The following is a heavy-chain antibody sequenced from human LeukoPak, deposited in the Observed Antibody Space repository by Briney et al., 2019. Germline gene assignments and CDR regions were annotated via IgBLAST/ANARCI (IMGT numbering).Heavy chain of an antibody. CDR3: ARGGYNWNDGTFDY. CDR1: GGSISSGGYY. CDR2: IYTSGST. Sequence: ASETLSLTCTVSGGSISSGGYYWSWIRQPAGKGLEWIGRIYTSGSTNYNPSLKSRVTMSVDTSKNQFSLKLSSVTAADTAVYYCARGGYNWNDGTFDYWGQGTLVTVSS. J-gene: IGHJ4*02. D-gene: IGHD1-1*01. V-gene: IGHV4-61*02.